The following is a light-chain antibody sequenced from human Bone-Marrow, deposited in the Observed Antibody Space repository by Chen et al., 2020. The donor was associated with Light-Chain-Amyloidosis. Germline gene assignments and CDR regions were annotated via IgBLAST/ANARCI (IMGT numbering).Light chain of an antibody. V-gene: IGLV3-21*02. CDR1: NIGSTS. CDR2: DDS. Sequence: SYVLTQPSSVSVAPGQTATIACGGNNIGSTSMHWYQQTPGQAPLLVVYDDSDRPAGIPERLAGSNSGNTATLTISRVEAGDEADYYCQVWDRCSDRPVFGGGTKLSVL. J-gene: IGLJ3*02. CDR3: QVWDRCSDRPV.